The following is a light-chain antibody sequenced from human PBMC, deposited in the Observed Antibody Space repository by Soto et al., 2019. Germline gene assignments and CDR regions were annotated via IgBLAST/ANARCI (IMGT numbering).Light chain of an antibody. CDR3: SSFAGSNNFPYV. CDR1: NIGIKE. Sequence: SYELTQPLSVSVALGQTATITCGGNNIGIKEVHWYQQKPGQAPVLVIFRNRNRPSGIPERFSGSNSGNTASLTVSGLQAEDEADYYCSSFAGSNNFPYVFGTGTKLTVL. V-gene: IGLV3-9*01. CDR2: RNR. J-gene: IGLJ1*01.